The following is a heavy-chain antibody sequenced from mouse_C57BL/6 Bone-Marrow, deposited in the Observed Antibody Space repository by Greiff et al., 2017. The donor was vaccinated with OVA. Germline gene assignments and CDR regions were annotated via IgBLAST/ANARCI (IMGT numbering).Heavy chain of an antibody. J-gene: IGHJ2*01. Sequence: VQLQQSGAELVKPGASVKMSCKASGYTFTSYWITWVKQRPGQGLEWIGDIYPGSGSTNYNEKFKSKATLTVDTSSSTAYMQLSSLTSEDSAVYYCARHYGNPYYFDYWGQGTTLTVSS. CDR2: IYPGSGST. CDR3: ARHYGNPYYFDY. D-gene: IGHD2-1*01. V-gene: IGHV1-55*01. CDR1: GYTFTSYW.